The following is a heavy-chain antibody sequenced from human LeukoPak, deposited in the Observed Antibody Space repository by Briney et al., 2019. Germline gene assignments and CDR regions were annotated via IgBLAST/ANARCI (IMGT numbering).Heavy chain of an antibody. V-gene: IGHV4-61*02. Sequence: SQTLSLTCTVSGASISSGSHYWSWIRQPAGRGLEWIGRIYTSGSTNYNPSLESRVTMSVDTSKNQFSLKLSSVTAADTAVYYCARGGYGDVWGQGTTVTVSS. CDR2: IYTSGST. CDR3: ARGGYGDV. CDR1: GASISSGSHY. D-gene: IGHD6-13*01. J-gene: IGHJ6*02.